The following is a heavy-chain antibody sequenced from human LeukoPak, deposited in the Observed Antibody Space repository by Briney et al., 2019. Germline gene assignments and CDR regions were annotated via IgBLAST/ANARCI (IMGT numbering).Heavy chain of an antibody. CDR2: ISGSGGST. Sequence: GSLRLSCAASGFTFSSYAMSWVRQAPGKGLEWVSAISGSGGSTYYADSVKGRFTISRDNSKNTLYLQMNSLRAEDTAVYYCAKGGDYYGSGSYSRYFDYWGQGTLVTVSS. J-gene: IGHJ4*02. D-gene: IGHD3-10*01. V-gene: IGHV3-23*01. CDR3: AKGGDYYGSGSYSRYFDY. CDR1: GFTFSSYA.